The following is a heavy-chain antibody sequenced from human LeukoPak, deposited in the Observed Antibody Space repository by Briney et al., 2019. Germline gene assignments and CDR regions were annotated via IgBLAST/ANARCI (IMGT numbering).Heavy chain of an antibody. V-gene: IGHV3-23*01. CDR2: ISNSGDNT. D-gene: IGHD3-10*01. CDR1: GFTFSNYA. J-gene: IGHJ4*02. CDR3: AKSRGSGTYYKGNDY. Sequence: AGGSLRLSCAASGFTFSNYAMSWVRQAPGKGLEWVSAISNSGDNTYYAESVKGRFTISRDNSKNTLYLQMNSLEAEDTAVYYCAKSRGSGTYYKGNDYWGQGTLVTVSS.